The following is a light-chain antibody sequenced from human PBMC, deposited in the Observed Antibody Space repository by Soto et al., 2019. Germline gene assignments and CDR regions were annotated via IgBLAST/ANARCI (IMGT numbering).Light chain of an antibody. CDR3: QQYYSYPMYT. Sequence: AIRMTQSPSSLSASTGDRVTITCRASQGISSYLAWYQQKPGKAPRLLIYAASTLQSGVPSRFSGSGSGTDFTLTISGLQSADFATFYCQQYYSYPMYTFGQGTKLEIK. CDR2: AAS. V-gene: IGKV1-8*01. CDR1: QGISSY. J-gene: IGKJ2*01.